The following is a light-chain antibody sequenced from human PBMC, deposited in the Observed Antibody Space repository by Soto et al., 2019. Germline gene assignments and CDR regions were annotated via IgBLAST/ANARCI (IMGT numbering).Light chain of an antibody. V-gene: IGKV1-5*03. Sequence: DIKMTQSPSTLSASVGDRVTITCRASQSISSWLAWYQQKPGKAPKLLIYKASSLESGVPSRFSGSGSGTEFTLTISSLQPDDFATYYCQQYNSYSPWTFCQATNV. CDR1: QSISSW. J-gene: IGKJ1*01. CDR3: QQYNSYSPWT. CDR2: KAS.